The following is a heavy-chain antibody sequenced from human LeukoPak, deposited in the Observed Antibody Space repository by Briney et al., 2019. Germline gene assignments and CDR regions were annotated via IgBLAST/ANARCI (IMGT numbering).Heavy chain of an antibody. CDR3: AGQNIPTPHDY. Sequence: SETLSLTCTVSGSSINSGGYYWTWIRQPPGEGLEWIAYFSHSGSTFYNPSLKSRVTISLDTSKNQFSLNLRSVTAADTAVYYCAGQNIPTPHDYWGQGTQVTVSS. D-gene: IGHD2-2*02. CDR1: GSSINSGGYY. CDR2: FSHSGST. J-gene: IGHJ4*02. V-gene: IGHV4-30-2*01.